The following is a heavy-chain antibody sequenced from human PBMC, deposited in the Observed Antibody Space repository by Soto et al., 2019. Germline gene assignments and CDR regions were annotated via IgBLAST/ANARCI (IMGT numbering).Heavy chain of an antibody. Sequence: PSETLSLTCTVSGGSISRGGYYWSWIRQHPGKGLEWIGYISDSGGTSYNPSLKSRVSISIDTSKNQFSLKLSSMTTADTAVYYCARDRAYGSGRFEYWGQGTLVTVSS. J-gene: IGHJ4*01. CDR1: GGSISRGGYY. D-gene: IGHD3-10*01. CDR2: ISDSGGT. V-gene: IGHV4-31*03. CDR3: ARDRAYGSGRFEY.